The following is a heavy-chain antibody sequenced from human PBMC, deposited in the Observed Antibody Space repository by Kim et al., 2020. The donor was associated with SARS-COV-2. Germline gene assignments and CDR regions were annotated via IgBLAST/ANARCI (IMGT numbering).Heavy chain of an antibody. CDR1: GFSFSNYA. CDR3: AKVGASGWYHIDY. D-gene: IGHD6-19*01. J-gene: IGHJ4*02. Sequence: GGSLRLSCVASGFSFSNYAMHWVRQAPGKGLEWVGVIWYDGTTEYYADSVRGRFTISRDNSKNTLFLQMNGLRVEDTAVYHCAKVGASGWYHIDYWGQGTPVTVSS. CDR2: IWYDGTTE. V-gene: IGHV3-33*06.